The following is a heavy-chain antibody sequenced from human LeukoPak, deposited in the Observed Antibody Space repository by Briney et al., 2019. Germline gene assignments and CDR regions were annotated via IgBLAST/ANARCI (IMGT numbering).Heavy chain of an antibody. V-gene: IGHV4-30-2*01. D-gene: IGHD2-2*02. CDR3: AREFTRQRYCSSTSCYRGGLYFDY. CDR2: IYHSGST. J-gene: IGHJ4*02. Sequence: PSETLSLTCAVSGGSISSGGYSWSWIRQPPGKGLEWIGYIYHSGSTYYNPSLKSRVTISVDRSKNQFSLKLSSVTAADTAVYYCAREFTRQRYCSSTSCYRGGLYFDYWGQGTLVTVSS. CDR1: GGSISSGGYS.